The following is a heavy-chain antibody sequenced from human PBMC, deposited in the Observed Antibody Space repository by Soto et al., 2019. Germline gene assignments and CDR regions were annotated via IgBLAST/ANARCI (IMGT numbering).Heavy chain of an antibody. CDR3: ARGPSGWYDWFDP. J-gene: IGHJ5*02. Sequence: ASVKVSCKASGGTFSSYAISWVRQAPGQGLEWMGGIIPIFGTANYAQKFQGRVTITADESTSTAYMELSSLRSEDTAVYYCARGPSGWYDWFDPWGQGTLVTVSS. D-gene: IGHD6-19*01. V-gene: IGHV1-69*13. CDR1: GGTFSSYA. CDR2: IIPIFGTA.